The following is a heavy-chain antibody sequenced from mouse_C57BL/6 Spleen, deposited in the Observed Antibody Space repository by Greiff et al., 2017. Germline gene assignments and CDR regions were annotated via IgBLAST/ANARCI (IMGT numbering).Heavy chain of an antibody. Sequence: QVQLQQPGAELVKPGASVKLSCKASGYTFTSYWMHWVKQRPGQGLEWIGMIHPNSGSTNYNEKFKSKATLTVDKSSSTAYMQLSSLTSEDSAVYYCARRDITTVVHYYAMDYWGQGTSVTVSS. CDR3: ARRDITTVVHYYAMDY. J-gene: IGHJ4*01. D-gene: IGHD1-1*01. CDR2: IHPNSGST. CDR1: GYTFTSYW. V-gene: IGHV1-64*01.